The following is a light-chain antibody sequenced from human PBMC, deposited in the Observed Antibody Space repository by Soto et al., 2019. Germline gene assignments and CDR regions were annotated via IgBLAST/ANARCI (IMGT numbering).Light chain of an antibody. CDR2: EVS. CDR1: SSDIGAYNY. V-gene: IGLV2-14*01. Sequence: QSALTQPASVSGSPGQSITISCSGTSSDIGAYNYVSWYQHHPDKAPKFMIYEVSNRPLGVSDRFSASKSGNTAYLTISGLQAEDEADYYCSSYKTSSNLVFGTGTKVTVL. J-gene: IGLJ1*01. CDR3: SSYKTSSNLV.